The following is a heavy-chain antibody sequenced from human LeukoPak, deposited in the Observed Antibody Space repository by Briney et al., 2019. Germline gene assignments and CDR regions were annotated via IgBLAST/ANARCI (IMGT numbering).Heavy chain of an antibody. CDR1: GFTFSYYY. D-gene: IGHD3-10*01. J-gene: IGHJ4*02. CDR3: ARSIITVVRGDHFDY. Sequence: GGSLRLSCAASGFTFSYYYMSWIRQAPGKGLEWVSYISSSGSTIYYADSVKGRFTISRDNAKNSLYLQMNSLRAEDTAVYYCARSIITVVRGDHFDYWGQGTLVTVSS. CDR2: ISSSGSTI. V-gene: IGHV3-11*04.